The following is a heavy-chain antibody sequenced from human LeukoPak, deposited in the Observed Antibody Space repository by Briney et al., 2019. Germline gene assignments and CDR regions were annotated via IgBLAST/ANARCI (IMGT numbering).Heavy chain of an antibody. J-gene: IGHJ4*02. CDR3: ARGVFDGSYFAC. D-gene: IGHD1-26*01. CDR1: GGSISSYY. V-gene: IGHV4-34*01. CDR2: VNPSGNT. Sequence: PSETLSLTCTVSGGSISSYYWSWIRQPAGKGLEWIGEVNPSGNTNYNPSLKSRVTISVDTSKNQFSLNLSSVTAADTAVYYCARGVFDGSYFACWGQGTLVTVSS.